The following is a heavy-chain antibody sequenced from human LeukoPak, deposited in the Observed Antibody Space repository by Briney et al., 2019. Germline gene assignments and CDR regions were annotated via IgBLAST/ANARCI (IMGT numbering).Heavy chain of an antibody. CDR1: GFTFSNAW. Sequence: PGGSLRLSCAASGFTFSNAWMSWVRQAPGKGLEWVGRIKSKTDGGTTDYAAPVKGRFTISRDDSKNTLYLQMNSLKTEDTAVYYCTTLEYYYGSGTTNPPDYWGQGTLVTVSS. CDR2: IKSKTDGGTT. D-gene: IGHD3-10*01. CDR3: TTLEYYYGSGTTNPPDY. J-gene: IGHJ4*02. V-gene: IGHV3-15*01.